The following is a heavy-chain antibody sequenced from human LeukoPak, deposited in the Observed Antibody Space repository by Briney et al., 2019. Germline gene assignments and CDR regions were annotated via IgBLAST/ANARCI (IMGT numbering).Heavy chain of an antibody. CDR1: GFTFSTYA. V-gene: IGHV3-23*01. D-gene: IGHD6-13*01. J-gene: IGHJ4*02. CDR3: AILAGSAAAT. CDR2: ISGSGGNT. Sequence: GGSLRLSCAAPGFTFSTYAMHWVRQAPGKGLEWVSTISGSGGNTYYADSVKGRFTISRDNSKNTLYLQMNSLRAEDTSIYYCAILAGSAAATWGQGTLVTVSS.